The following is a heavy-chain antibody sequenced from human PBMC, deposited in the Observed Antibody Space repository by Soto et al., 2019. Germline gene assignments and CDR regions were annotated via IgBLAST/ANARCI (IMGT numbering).Heavy chain of an antibody. J-gene: IGHJ4*02. D-gene: IGHD1-26*01. V-gene: IGHV4-31*03. CDR2: IYYSGST. CDR1: GGSSSSGGYY. CDR3: ARTLSDTVHFDY. Sequence: PSETLSLTCTVSGGSSSSGGYYWSWVRQHPGKGLEWIGYIYYSGSTFYNPSLKSRVTISVDTSKNKFSLKLSSVTAADTAVYYCARTLSDTVHFDYWGQGTLVTVSS.